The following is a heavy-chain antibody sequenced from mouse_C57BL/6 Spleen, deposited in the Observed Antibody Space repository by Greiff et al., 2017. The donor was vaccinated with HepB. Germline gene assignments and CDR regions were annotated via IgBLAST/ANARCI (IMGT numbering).Heavy chain of an antibody. Sequence: VQLQQSGAELVMPGASVKLSCKASGYTFTSYWMHWVKQRPGQGLEWIGEIDPSDSYTNYNQKFKGKSTLTVDKSSSTAYMQLSSLTSEDSEVYYCARSRDGSSSWFAYWGQGTLVTVSA. CDR1: GYTFTSYW. CDR3: ARSRDGSSSWFAY. V-gene: IGHV1-69*01. CDR2: IDPSDSYT. D-gene: IGHD1-1*01. J-gene: IGHJ3*01.